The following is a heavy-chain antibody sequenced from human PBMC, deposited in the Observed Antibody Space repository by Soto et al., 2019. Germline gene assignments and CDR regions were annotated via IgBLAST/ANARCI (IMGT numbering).Heavy chain of an antibody. CDR1: GFTFSSYA. Sequence: GGSLRLSCAASGFTFSSYAMHWVRQAPGKGLEWVAVISYDGSNKYYADSVKGRFTISRDNSKYTLYLQMNSLRAEDTAVYYCARDRYNWTPFDYWGQGTLVTVSS. CDR2: ISYDGSNK. V-gene: IGHV3-30-3*01. D-gene: IGHD1-1*01. CDR3: ARDRYNWTPFDY. J-gene: IGHJ4*02.